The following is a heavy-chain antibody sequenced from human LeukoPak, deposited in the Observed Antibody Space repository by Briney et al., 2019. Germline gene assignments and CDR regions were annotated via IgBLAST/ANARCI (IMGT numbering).Heavy chain of an antibody. V-gene: IGHV3-73*01. CDR3: TRDRTTVWGAFDI. D-gene: IGHD4-17*01. Sequence: GGSLRLSCAASGCTFSTNYRSWVRQASGKGLEWVGRIKSKANSYATAYAPSVRGRFTISRDDSKNTAYLQMNSLKTEDTAVYYCTRDRTTVWGAFDIWGQGTMVTVSS. CDR1: GCTFSTNY. CDR2: IKSKANSYAT. J-gene: IGHJ3*02.